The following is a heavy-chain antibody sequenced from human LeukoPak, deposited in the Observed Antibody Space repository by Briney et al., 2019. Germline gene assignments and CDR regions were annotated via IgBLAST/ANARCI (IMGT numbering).Heavy chain of an antibody. CDR3: AKGNGGNSGEYFYYGMDV. V-gene: IGHV3-23*01. Sequence: GGSLRLSCAASRFTFSSYAMTWVRQAPGKGLEWVSAISGSGGNTYYADSVKGRFTISRDNSKNTLYLQMNSLRAEDTAVYYCAKGNGGNSGEYFYYGMDVWGQGITVTVSS. D-gene: IGHD4-23*01. CDR1: RFTFSSYA. J-gene: IGHJ6*02. CDR2: ISGSGGNT.